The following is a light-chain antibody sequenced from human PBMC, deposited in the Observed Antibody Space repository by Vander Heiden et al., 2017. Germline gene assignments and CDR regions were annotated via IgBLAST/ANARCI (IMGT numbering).Light chain of an antibody. V-gene: IGKV1-5*03. CDR3: QKNNSFPWT. CDR1: PCLRKW. Sequence: DIEMTQSPATLSASVAARVSITCCSSPCLRKWLAWYQQKPGKAPKLLVYQASSIANGVPSRFSGGGSGTEFTLTISSLQPDDFATYFCQKNNSFPWTFGPGTKLEIK. CDR2: QAS. J-gene: IGKJ1*01.